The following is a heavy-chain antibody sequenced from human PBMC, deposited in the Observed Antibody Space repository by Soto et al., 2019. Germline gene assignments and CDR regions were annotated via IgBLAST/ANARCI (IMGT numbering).Heavy chain of an antibody. CDR3: ARDGARGYCSSPSCHTPFGYYYYGMDV. V-gene: IGHV1-2*02. Sequence: ASVKVSCKASGYTFTGYYMHWVRQAPGQGLEWMGWINPNSGGTNYAQKFQGRVTMTRDTSISTAYMELSRLRSDDTAVYYCARDGARGYCSSPSCHTPFGYYYYGMDVWGQGTTVTVSS. CDR1: GYTFTGYY. D-gene: IGHD2-2*02. CDR2: INPNSGGT. J-gene: IGHJ6*02.